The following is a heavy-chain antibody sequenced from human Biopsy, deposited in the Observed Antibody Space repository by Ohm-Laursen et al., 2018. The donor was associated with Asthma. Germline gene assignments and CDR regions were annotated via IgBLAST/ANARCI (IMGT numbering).Heavy chain of an antibody. V-gene: IGHV3-7*01. CDR2: IKHDGSEK. CDR3: ARTFHFWSPYHAEHYQL. Sequence: GSLRLSCAASGFTFGDYWMSWVRQVLGKGLEWVANIKHDGSEKNLVDSLKGRFTISRDNAKNSLYLQMNSLRAEDTAVYYCARTFHFWSPYHAEHYQLWGQGTLVTVSS. D-gene: IGHD3-3*02. J-gene: IGHJ1*01. CDR1: GFTFGDYW.